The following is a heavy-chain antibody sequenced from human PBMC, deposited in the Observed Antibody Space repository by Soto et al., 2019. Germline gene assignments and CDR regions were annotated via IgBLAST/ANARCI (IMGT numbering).Heavy chain of an antibody. J-gene: IGHJ6*02. CDR1: GGTFSSYA. Sequence: ASVKVSCKASGGTFSSYAISWVRQAPGQGLEWMGGIIPIFGTANYAQKFQGRVMITADESTSTAYMELSSLISEDTAVYYCARERKALIAAAGSWYYYYGMDVRGQGATVTV. CDR3: ARERKALIAAAGSWYYYYGMDV. V-gene: IGHV1-69*13. CDR2: IIPIFGTA. D-gene: IGHD6-13*01.